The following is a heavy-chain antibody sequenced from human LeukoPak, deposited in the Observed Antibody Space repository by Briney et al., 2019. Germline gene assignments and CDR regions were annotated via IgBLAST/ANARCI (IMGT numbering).Heavy chain of an antibody. CDR3: AKGDYCSSVSCYAYYHYGMDV. CDR2: ISGSGGRA. D-gene: IGHD2-2*01. J-gene: IGHJ6*02. Sequence: GGSLRLSCAASGFTFSTYAMSWVRLAPGRGLEWASAISGSGGRAYYADSVKGRFSISRDNSKNTLYLQMNSLRAEDTALYYCAKGDYCSSVSCYAYYHYGMDVWGQGTTVTVSS. V-gene: IGHV3-23*01. CDR1: GFTFSTYA.